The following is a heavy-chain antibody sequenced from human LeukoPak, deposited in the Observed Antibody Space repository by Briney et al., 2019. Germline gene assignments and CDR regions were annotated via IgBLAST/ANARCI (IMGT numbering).Heavy chain of an antibody. V-gene: IGHV4-34*01. CDR1: GGSFSGYY. CDR3: ARRGSGIAVAD. J-gene: IGHJ4*02. D-gene: IGHD6-19*01. Sequence: PSETLSLTCAVYGGSFSGYYWSWIRQPPGKGLEWIGEINHSGSTNYNPSLKSRVTISVDTSKNQFSLKLSSVTAADTAVYYCARRGSGIAVADWGQGTLVTVSS. CDR2: INHSGST.